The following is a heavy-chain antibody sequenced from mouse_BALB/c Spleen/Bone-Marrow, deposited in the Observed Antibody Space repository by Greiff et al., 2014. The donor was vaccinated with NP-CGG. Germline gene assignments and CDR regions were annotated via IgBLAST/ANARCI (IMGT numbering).Heavy chain of an antibody. D-gene: IGHD5-1*01. CDR2: ILPGIST. J-gene: IGHJ2*01. CDR1: GYIFSSYW. V-gene: IGHV1-9*01. CDR3: ARGISYHFDY. Sequence: QVQLKESGAELMKPGASVKISCKATGYIFSSYWIEWVKQRPGHGLEWIGEILPGISTNYNEKFKGKATLTADTSSNTAYMQLSSLTSEDSAVYYCARGISYHFDYWGQGTTLTVSS.